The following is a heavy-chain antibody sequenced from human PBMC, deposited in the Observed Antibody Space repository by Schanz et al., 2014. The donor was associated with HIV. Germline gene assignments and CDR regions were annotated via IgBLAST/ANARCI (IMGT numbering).Heavy chain of an antibody. V-gene: IGHV3-33*06. CDR2: IWYDGSYT. CDR1: GFTFSTFG. J-gene: IGHJ3*02. CDR3: AKENPIYYYTHGGPFDI. D-gene: IGHD3-10*01. Sequence: QVQLVESGGGVVQPGRSLRLSCAASGFTFSTFGMHWVRQAPGKGLGWVAVIWYDGSYTSYADSVTGRFTVSRDNSKNTLYLQMNSLRVEDTAIYYCAKENPIYYYTHGGPFDIWGQGTRLIVSS.